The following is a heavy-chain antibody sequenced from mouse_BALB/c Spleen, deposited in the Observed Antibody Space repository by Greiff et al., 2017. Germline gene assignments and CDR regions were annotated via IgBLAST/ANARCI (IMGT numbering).Heavy chain of an antibody. D-gene: IGHD3-1*01. J-gene: IGHJ4*01. CDR2: ISDGGSYT. CDR3: AEVPAQLDAMDD. Sequence: EVNVVESGGGLVKPGGSLKLSCAASGFTFSGYDMSWVRQTPEKRLEWVATISDGGSYTYYPDSVKGRFTISRDNAKNNLYLQMSSLKTEDTAMYYYAEVPAQLDAMDDWGQGTSGTVSS. V-gene: IGHV5-4*02. CDR1: GFTFSGYD.